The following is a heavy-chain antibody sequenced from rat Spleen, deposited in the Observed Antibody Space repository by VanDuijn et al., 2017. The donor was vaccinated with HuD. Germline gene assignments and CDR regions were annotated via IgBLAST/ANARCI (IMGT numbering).Heavy chain of an antibody. CDR3: ARHGSGYGVMDA. CDR2: ISYDGSST. J-gene: IGHJ4*01. CDR1: GFTFDDYY. D-gene: IGHD4-3*01. Sequence: EVQLVESGGGFVQPGRSMKLSCAASGFTFDDYYMAWVRQAPKKGLEWVATISYDGSSTYYRDSVKGRFTISRDNAKSTLYLQMDSLRSEDTATYYCARHGSGYGVMDAWGQGASVTVSS. V-gene: IGHV5-7*01.